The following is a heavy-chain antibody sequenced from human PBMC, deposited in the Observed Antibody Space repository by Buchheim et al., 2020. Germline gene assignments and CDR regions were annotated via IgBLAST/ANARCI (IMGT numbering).Heavy chain of an antibody. V-gene: IGHV3-23*04. D-gene: IGHD3-10*01. CDR3: AKDLTGVRGVIITYYFIY. Sequence: VQLVESGGGLVQPGGSLRLSCAVSGFTFSGYAMSWVRQTPGKGLEWVSTISGSTGATYYTDSVQGRFTISRDDSKSTLYLQMDSLRAEDTATYYCAKDLTGVRGVIITYYFIYWGQGTL. CDR1: GFTFSGYA. CDR2: ISGSTGAT. J-gene: IGHJ4*02.